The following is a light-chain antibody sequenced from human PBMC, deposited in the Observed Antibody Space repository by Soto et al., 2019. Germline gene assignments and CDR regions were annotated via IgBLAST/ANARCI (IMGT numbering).Light chain of an antibody. Sequence: DIQMTQSPSTLSASVGDRVTLTCRASQSISSWLAWYQQKPGKAPKLLIYDASNFESGVPSRFSGSGSGTEFTLTISSLQPDDFATYYCQQYKSYLYTFGQGTKLEIK. CDR2: DAS. J-gene: IGKJ2*01. CDR1: QSISSW. V-gene: IGKV1-5*01. CDR3: QQYKSYLYT.